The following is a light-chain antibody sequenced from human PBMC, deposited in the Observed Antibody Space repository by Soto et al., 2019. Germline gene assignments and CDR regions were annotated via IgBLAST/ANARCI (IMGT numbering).Light chain of an antibody. CDR1: QTIINY. CDR3: HQTYTIPIT. Sequence: DIQMTQSPSSISASVGERVTITCRTNQTIINYLNWSQQKPGKAPKLLISAASSLQSGVPSRFTGSGSGTDFTLTISSLQPEDFATYYCHQTYTIPITFGQGTRLENK. J-gene: IGKJ5*01. CDR2: AAS. V-gene: IGKV1-39*01.